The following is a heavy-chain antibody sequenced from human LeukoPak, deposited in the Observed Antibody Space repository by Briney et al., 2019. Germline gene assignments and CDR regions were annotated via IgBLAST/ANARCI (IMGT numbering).Heavy chain of an antibody. CDR3: ARQRIVGATTPFDY. V-gene: IGHV4-34*01. J-gene: IGHJ4*02. D-gene: IGHD1-26*01. CDR2: INHSESA. Sequence: TSETLSLTCAVYGGSFSGYYWSWIRQPPGKALEWVGEINHSESANYNPSLKSRVTVSVDTSKNHFSLKDSSVTAADTAVYYCARQRIVGATTPFDYWGQGTLVTVSS. CDR1: GGSFSGYY.